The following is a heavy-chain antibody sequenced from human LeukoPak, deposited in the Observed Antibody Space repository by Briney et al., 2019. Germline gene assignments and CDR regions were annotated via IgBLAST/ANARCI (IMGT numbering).Heavy chain of an antibody. J-gene: IGHJ4*01. CDR2: ICGRDGGT. CDR3: AKWGDYDILTGYYDSDY. D-gene: IGHD3-9*01. CDR1: GFIFSNYA. V-gene: IGHV3-23*01. Sequence: GGSLRLSCAASGFIFSNYAMSWVRQAPGKGLEWVSAICGRDGGTYYVDSVKGRFTVSRDDPKNTLYLQMNTLRVEDTAVYYCAKWGDYDILTGYYDSDYWGHGTLVTVSS.